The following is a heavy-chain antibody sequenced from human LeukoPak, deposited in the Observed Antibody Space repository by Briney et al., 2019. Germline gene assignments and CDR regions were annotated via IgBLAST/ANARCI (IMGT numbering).Heavy chain of an antibody. V-gene: IGHV4-30-2*05. Sequence: SETLSLTCTVSGGSVSSGSYSWSWIRQPPGKGLEWIGYIYHSGSTYYNPSLKSRVTISVDTSKNQFSLKLSSVTAADTAVYYCARTYGGNSAGDYWGQGTLVTVSS. CDR2: IYHSGST. J-gene: IGHJ4*02. D-gene: IGHD4-23*01. CDR3: ARTYGGNSAGDY. CDR1: GGSVSSGSYS.